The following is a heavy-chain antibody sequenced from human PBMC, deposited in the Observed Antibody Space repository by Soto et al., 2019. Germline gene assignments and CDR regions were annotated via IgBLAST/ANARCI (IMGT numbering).Heavy chain of an antibody. J-gene: IGHJ3*02. CDR1: GGSFGGHP. D-gene: IGHD3-10*01. Sequence: QVQLVQSGAEVQEPGSSVNVSCKASGGSFGGHPISWVRQATGQGLEWMGGIIPVFGAANYAQKFQGRLTITADKSATTAYMELGSLRSEDTAVYYCARGDGELILRGVLDMWGQGTMVTVSS. CDR2: IIPVFGAA. V-gene: IGHV1-69*06. CDR3: ARGDGELILRGVLDM.